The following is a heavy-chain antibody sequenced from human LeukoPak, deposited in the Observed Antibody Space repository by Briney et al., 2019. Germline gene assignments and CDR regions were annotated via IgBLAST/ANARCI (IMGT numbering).Heavy chain of an antibody. CDR2: ISSTSSDL. CDR1: GFNFKSYS. Sequence: GGSLRLSCAASGFNFKSYSMNWVRQAPGKGLVWVSFISSTSSDLLYADSVKGRFTVSRDNGKNSLYLQMNSLRAEDTAVYYCARAAGHYFDYWGQGSLVTVSS. D-gene: IGHD3-10*01. J-gene: IGHJ4*02. V-gene: IGHV3-21*06. CDR3: ARAAGHYFDY.